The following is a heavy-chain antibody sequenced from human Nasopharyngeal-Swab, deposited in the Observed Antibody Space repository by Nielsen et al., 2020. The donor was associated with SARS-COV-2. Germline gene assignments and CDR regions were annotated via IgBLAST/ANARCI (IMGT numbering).Heavy chain of an antibody. CDR3: ARERDGMDV. V-gene: IGHV3-48*03. Sequence: GESLKISCAASGFTFSSSEMNWVRQAPGKGLEWVSYISSSGSTIYYADSVKGRFTISRDNAKNSLYLQMNSLRAEDTAVYYCARERDGMDVWGQGTTVTVFS. CDR2: ISSSGSTI. J-gene: IGHJ6*02. CDR1: GFTFSSSE.